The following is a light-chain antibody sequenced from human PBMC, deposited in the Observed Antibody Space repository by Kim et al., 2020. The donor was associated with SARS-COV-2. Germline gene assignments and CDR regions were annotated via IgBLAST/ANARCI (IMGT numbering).Light chain of an antibody. V-gene: IGKV3-11*01. Sequence: WSPGERATHSCRASQSISRYVAWYQQKPGQAPRLLIYDASNRATGIPARFSGSGSGTDFTLTVSSLEPEDFAVYYCQQRGNWPLTFGGGTKVDIK. J-gene: IGKJ4*01. CDR3: QQRGNWPLT. CDR2: DAS. CDR1: QSISRY.